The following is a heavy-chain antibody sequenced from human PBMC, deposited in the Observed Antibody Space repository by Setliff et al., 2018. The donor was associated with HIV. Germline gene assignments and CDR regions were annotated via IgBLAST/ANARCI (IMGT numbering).Heavy chain of an antibody. V-gene: IGHV4-61*02. D-gene: IGHD2-15*01. J-gene: IGHJ4*02. CDR2: IYTSGST. CDR3: ARDRGPLDY. Sequence: SETLSLTCTVSGGSISSGSYYWSWIRQPAGKGLEWIGRIYTSGSTNYNPSLKSRVTISADTSKNQFSLKLSSVTAADTAVYYCARDRGPLDYWGQGTLVTVSS. CDR1: GGSISSGSYY.